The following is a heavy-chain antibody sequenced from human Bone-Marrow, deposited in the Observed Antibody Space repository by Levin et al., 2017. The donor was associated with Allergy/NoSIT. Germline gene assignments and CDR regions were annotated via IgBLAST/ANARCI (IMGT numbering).Heavy chain of an antibody. V-gene: IGHV3-23*01. D-gene: IGHD6-13*01. CDR3: AKDFEAAAGYYFDY. CDR2: VSGAGAST. CDR1: GFTFSDYA. Sequence: PGESLKISCAASGFTFSDYAMAWVRQAPGRGLEWVASVSGAGASTYYTDSVRGRFTVSRDNLRNTLFLQMNSLKDEDTAVYFCAKDFEAAAGYYFDYWGQGTLVTVSS. J-gene: IGHJ4*02.